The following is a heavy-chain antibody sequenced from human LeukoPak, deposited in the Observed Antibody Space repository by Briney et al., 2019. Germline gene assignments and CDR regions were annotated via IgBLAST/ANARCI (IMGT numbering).Heavy chain of an antibody. CDR1: GFTFRSYG. J-gene: IGHJ4*02. V-gene: IGHV3-33*01. CDR2: IWYDRSNK. D-gene: IGHD6-13*01. CDR3: ASDGIAVDRGIGYFDY. Sequence: GGSLRLSCAASGFTFRSYGMHWVPQAPGKGLEWVAVIWYDRSNKYYADSVKGRFTISRDNSENTLYLQMNSLRAEDTALYYCASDGIAVDRGIGYFDYWGQGTLVTVSS.